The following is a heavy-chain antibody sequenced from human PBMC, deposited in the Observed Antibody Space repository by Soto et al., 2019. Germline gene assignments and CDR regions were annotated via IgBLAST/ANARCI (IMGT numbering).Heavy chain of an antibody. Sequence: GASVKVSCKASGYTFTSYYMNWVRQAPGQGLEWLGIINPSGGYTTYAQRFLGRVTMTSDTSTSTVHMELGSLTSEDTAVYFCARGGCSGGSCQALDYWGPGTLVTVSS. CDR3: ARGGCSGGSCQALDY. V-gene: IGHV1-46*01. CDR1: GYTFTSYY. J-gene: IGHJ4*02. D-gene: IGHD2-15*01. CDR2: INPSGGYT.